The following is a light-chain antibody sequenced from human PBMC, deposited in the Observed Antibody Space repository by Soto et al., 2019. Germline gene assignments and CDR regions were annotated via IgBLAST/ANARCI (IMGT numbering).Light chain of an antibody. V-gene: IGKV1-39*01. CDR3: QQSHRART. CDR1: QSVSTF. Sequence: DIQMTQSPSSLSASVGDRVTITCRASQSVSTFLNWYQQKPGRAPKLLIYDVFSLQSGVPSRFSGSGSVTEFTLAISSLQPEDFATYYCQQSHRARTFGQGTKVEVK. J-gene: IGKJ1*01. CDR2: DVF.